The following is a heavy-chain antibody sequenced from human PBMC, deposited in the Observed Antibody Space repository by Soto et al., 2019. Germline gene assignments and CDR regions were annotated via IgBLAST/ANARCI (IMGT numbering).Heavy chain of an antibody. J-gene: IGHJ4*02. CDR1: GVTVSSNY. D-gene: IGHD3-22*01. Sequence: GGSLRLSCAASGVTVSSNYMGWVRQAPGTGLEWVSLIYGGDDTYYADSVKGRFAISRDNSKNTLYLQMNSLRVEDAAVYYCARRGYEYESSGYYPLFDYWGQGILVTVSS. V-gene: IGHV3-53*01. CDR2: IYGGDDT. CDR3: ARRGYEYESSGYYPLFDY.